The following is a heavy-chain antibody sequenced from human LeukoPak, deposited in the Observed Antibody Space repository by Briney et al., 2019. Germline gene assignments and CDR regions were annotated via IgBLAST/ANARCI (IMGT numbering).Heavy chain of an antibody. CDR2: LHSSGST. D-gene: IGHD2-21*01. Sequence: SETLSLTCTVTGGSISSYFWSWIRQPAGKGLEWIGRLHSSGSTYYNPSLMSRVTMSVDTSKNQFSLKLRSVTAADTAVYYCARDFSLGGSDYSVAFGIWGQGTMVTVSS. V-gene: IGHV4-4*07. CDR1: GGSISSYF. J-gene: IGHJ3*02. CDR3: ARDFSLGGSDYSVAFGI.